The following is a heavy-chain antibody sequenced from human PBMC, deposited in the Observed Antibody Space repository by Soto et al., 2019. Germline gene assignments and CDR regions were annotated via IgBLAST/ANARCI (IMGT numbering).Heavy chain of an antibody. CDR3: ARDWFGIDY. CDR2: INPYNGNT. CDR1: GYTFTSYG. J-gene: IGHJ4*02. V-gene: IGHV1-18*01. Sequence: QVQLVQSGAEVKKPGASVKVSCKASGYTFTSYGISWVRQAPGQGLEWMGWINPYNGNTNYAQKLQGRVTMTTDTSTNTTYMERRSLRSDDTGVYYCARDWFGIDYWGQGTLVTVSS. D-gene: IGHD3-16*01.